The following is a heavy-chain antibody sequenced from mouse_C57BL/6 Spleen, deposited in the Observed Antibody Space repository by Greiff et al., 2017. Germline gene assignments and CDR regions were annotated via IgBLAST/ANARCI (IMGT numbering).Heavy chain of an antibody. J-gene: IGHJ3*01. Sequence: QVQLQQSGAELAKPGASVKLSCKASGYTFTSYWMHWVKQRPGQGLEWIGYINPSSGYTKYNQKIKDKATLTADKSSSTAYMQLSSLTYEDSAVDYCARSGDYDVEVFAYWGQGTLVTVSA. V-gene: IGHV1-7*01. CDR1: GYTFTSYW. CDR3: ARSGDYDVEVFAY. CDR2: INPSSGYT. D-gene: IGHD2-4*01.